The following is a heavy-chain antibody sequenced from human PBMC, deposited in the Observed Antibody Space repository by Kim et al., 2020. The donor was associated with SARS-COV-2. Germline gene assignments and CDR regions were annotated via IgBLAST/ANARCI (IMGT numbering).Heavy chain of an antibody. V-gene: IGHV3-21*01. Sequence: GGSLRLSCAASGFTLSNYNMNWVREAPGKGLEWVSSIISSGAYMYYADSVKGRFTISRDSAKNSLYLQMNSLRAEDTAMYYCARVLYNSGLFSDYWGQGTLVTVSS. CDR3: ARVLYNSGLFSDY. D-gene: IGHD6-19*01. CDR2: IISSGAYM. CDR1: GFTLSNYN. J-gene: IGHJ4*02.